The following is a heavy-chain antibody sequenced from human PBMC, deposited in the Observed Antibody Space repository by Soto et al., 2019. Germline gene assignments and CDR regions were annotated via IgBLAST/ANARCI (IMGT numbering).Heavy chain of an antibody. CDR2: ISGSGGST. CDR3: LKVVDDRAGSFVDY. CDR1: GFTFSSYA. J-gene: IGHJ4*02. V-gene: IGHV3-23*01. D-gene: IGHD2-21*01. Sequence: GGSMRLSCAASGFTFSSYAMSWVRQAPGKGLDWVSAISGSGGSTYYADSVKGRFTISRGNSKNTLYLQMNSLRAEDTAVYYFLKVVDDRAGSFVDYWGQGTLVTGSS.